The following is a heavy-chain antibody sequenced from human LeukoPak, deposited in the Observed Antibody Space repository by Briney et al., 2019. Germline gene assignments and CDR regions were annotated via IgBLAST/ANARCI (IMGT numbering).Heavy chain of an antibody. CDR2: ISSSSSTI. CDR3: ARDVYDFWSGPYYYYGMDV. D-gene: IGHD3-3*01. J-gene: IGHJ6*02. CDR1: GFTFSSYS. V-gene: IGHV3-48*02. Sequence: GGSLRLSCAASGFTFSSYSMNWVRQAPGQGLEWVSYISSSSSTIYYADSVKGRFTISRDNAKNSLYLQMNSLRDEDTAVYYCARDVYDFWSGPYYYYGMDVWGQGTTVTVSS.